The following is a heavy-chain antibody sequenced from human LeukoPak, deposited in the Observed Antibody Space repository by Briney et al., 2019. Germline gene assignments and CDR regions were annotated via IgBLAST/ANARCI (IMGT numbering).Heavy chain of an antibody. V-gene: IGHV3-30*01. J-gene: IGHJ4*02. CDR3: ARARNGTLKY. D-gene: IGHD1-26*01. Sequence: PGRSLRLSCAASGFTFSHYAMHWVRQAPGKGLEWVAVISYDGSHQYSADSVKGRLTISRDNSRHTLYLQMNSLRPEDTAGYYCARARNGTLKYWGQGTLVTVSS. CDR2: ISYDGSHQ. CDR1: GFTFSHYA.